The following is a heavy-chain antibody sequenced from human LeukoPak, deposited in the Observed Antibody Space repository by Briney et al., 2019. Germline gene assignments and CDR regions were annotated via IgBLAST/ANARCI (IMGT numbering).Heavy chain of an antibody. V-gene: IGHV4-59*01. Sequence: PSETLSLSCTVSGGSMYDYYWSRIRQPPVKGLEWIGHIHYNGRTNYNPSLESPAAISIDMSKNQFSLNLSSVTAADTAVYYCARVRLSGVIDYWGQGTLVTVSS. D-gene: IGHD2-15*01. J-gene: IGHJ4*02. CDR1: GGSMYDYY. CDR2: IHYNGRT. CDR3: ARVRLSGVIDY.